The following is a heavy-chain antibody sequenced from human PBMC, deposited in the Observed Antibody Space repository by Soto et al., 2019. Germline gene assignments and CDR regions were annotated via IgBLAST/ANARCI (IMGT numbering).Heavy chain of an antibody. D-gene: IGHD2-2*03. CDR3: ARLNGYCVSTGCHGYYGMDV. Sequence: PSETLSLTCAVSGGSISSSNWWSWVRQPPGKGLEWIGEIYHSGSTNYHPSLLSRVTISADTSMNEFSLRLSSVTAADTAVYYCARLNGYCVSTGCHGYYGMDVWGQGTTVTVSS. J-gene: IGHJ6*02. CDR2: IYHSGST. V-gene: IGHV4-4*02. CDR1: GGSISSSNW.